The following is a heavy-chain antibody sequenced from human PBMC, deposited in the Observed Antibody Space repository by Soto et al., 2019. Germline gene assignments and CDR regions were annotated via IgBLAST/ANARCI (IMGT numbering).Heavy chain of an antibody. CDR2: ISSSSGYI. Sequence: EVQVVESGGGLVKPGGSLRLSCAASGFTFSTYSMNWVRQAPGKGLEWVSCISSSSGYIYYADSVKGRFTISRDNAKNSLYLQMNSLRAEDTAVYYCARGGYGSVNLGAYYDMDVWGQGTTVTVSS. V-gene: IGHV3-21*01. CDR3: ARGGYGSVNLGAYYDMDV. CDR1: GFTFSTYS. D-gene: IGHD3-10*01. J-gene: IGHJ6*02.